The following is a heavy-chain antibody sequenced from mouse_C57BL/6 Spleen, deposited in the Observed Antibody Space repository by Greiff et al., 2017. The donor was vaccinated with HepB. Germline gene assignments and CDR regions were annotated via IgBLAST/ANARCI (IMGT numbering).Heavy chain of an antibody. J-gene: IGHJ1*03. Sequence: DVKLVESGGDLVKPGGSLKLSCAASGFTFRSYGMSWVRQTPDKRLEWVATISSGGSYTYYPDSVKGRFTISRDNAKNTLYLQMSSLKSEDTAMYYCARPITYGYFDVWGTGTTVTVSS. D-gene: IGHD2-4*01. CDR2: ISSGGSYT. CDR3: ARPITYGYFDV. CDR1: GFTFRSYG. V-gene: IGHV5-6*02.